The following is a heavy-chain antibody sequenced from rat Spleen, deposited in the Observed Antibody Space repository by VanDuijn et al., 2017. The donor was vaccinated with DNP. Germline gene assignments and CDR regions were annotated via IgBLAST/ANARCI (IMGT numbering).Heavy chain of an antibody. CDR2: ISTNGGGT. D-gene: IGHD1-2*01. V-gene: IGHV5-46*01. CDR1: GFTFSDFP. CDR3: SKHKGSSSSYIMDA. Sequence: EVQLVESGGGLVQPGGSMKLSCAASGFTFSDFPMAWVRQTPTKGLEWFATISTNGGGTYYRDSVRGRFTISRDNAEDTLFLQMNSLRSEDTATYYCSKHKGSSSSYIMDAWGQGTSVTVSS. J-gene: IGHJ4*01.